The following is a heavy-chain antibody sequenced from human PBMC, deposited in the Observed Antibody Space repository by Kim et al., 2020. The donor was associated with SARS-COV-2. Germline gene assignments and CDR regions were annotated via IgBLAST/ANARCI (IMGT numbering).Heavy chain of an antibody. CDR2: IWYDGSNK. V-gene: IGHV3-33*01. Sequence: GGSLRLSCAASGFTFSSYGMHWVRQAPGKGLEWVAVIWYDGSNKYYADSVKGRFTISRDNSKNTLYLQMNSLRAEDTAVYYCASGYYYDSSGYRIGDFDYWGQGTLVTVSS. D-gene: IGHD3-22*01. CDR1: GFTFSSYG. CDR3: ASGYYYDSSGYRIGDFDY. J-gene: IGHJ4*02.